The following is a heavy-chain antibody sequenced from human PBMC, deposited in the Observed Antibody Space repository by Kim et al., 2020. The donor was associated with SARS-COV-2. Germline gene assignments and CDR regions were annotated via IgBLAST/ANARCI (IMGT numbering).Heavy chain of an antibody. D-gene: IGHD5-12*01. V-gene: IGHV4-34*01. CDR2: INHSGST. CDR3: ARARRGYSGYDTRAGGYFDY. Sequence: SETLSLTCAVYGGSFSGYYWSWIRQPPGKGLEWIGEINHSGSTNYNPSLKSRVTISVDTSKNQFSLKLSSVTAADTAVYYCARARRGYSGYDTRAGGYFDYWGQGTLVTVSS. J-gene: IGHJ4*02. CDR1: GGSFSGYY.